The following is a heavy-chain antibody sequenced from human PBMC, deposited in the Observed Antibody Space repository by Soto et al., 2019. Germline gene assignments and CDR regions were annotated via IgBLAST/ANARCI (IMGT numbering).Heavy chain of an antibody. Sequence: QVHLVESGGGVVQAGRSLRLSCAASGFSFSAYSMHWVRQAPGKGLEWVAVISSDGSKTYYAGSLKGRFTVSRDNSKNILYLQMTSLRAEDTAVYYCARAGQQVAVVDYWGQATEVTVSS. D-gene: IGHD6-13*01. J-gene: IGHJ4*02. CDR3: ARAGQQVAVVDY. CDR1: GFSFSAYS. V-gene: IGHV3-30-3*01. CDR2: ISSDGSKT.